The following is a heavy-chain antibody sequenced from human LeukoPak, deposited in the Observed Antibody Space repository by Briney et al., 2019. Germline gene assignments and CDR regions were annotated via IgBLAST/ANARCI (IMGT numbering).Heavy chain of an antibody. CDR1: GFTVSSNY. V-gene: IGHV3-66*01. CDR3: ARGNYDSSGFEYFQH. D-gene: IGHD3-22*01. J-gene: IGHJ1*01. Sequence: GGSLRLSCAASGFTVSSNYMSWVRQAPGKGLEWVSVIYSGGSTYYADSVKGRFTISRDNSKNTLYLQMNSLRAEDTAVYYCARGNYDSSGFEYFQHWGQGTLVTVSS. CDR2: IYSGGST.